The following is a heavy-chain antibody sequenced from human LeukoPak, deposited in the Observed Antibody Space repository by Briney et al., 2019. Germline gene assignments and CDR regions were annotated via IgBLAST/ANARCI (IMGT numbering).Heavy chain of an antibody. CDR2: IIPIFGTA. CDR1: GGTFSSYA. D-gene: IGHD2-2*01. Sequence: ASVKVSCKASGGTFSSYAISWVRQAPGQGLEWMGGIIPIFGTANYAQKFQGRVTITADKSTSTAYMELSSLRSEDTAVYYCARSGDIVVVPAATNNWFDPWGQGTLVTVSS. V-gene: IGHV1-69*06. J-gene: IGHJ5*02. CDR3: ARSGDIVVVPAATNNWFDP.